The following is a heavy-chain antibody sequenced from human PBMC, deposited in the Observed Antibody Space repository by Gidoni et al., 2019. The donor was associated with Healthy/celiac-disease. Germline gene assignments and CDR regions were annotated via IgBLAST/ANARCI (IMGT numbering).Heavy chain of an antibody. J-gene: IGHJ4*02. D-gene: IGHD5-12*01. CDR1: GFTFSSYS. V-gene: IGHV3-21*01. CDR3: ARGPSGYDYYFDY. CDR2: ISSSSSYI. Sequence: EVQLVESGGGLVKPGGSLRLSCAASGFTFSSYSMNWVRQAPGKGLEWVSSISSSSSYIYYADSVKGRFTISRDNAKNSLYLQMNSLRAEDTAVYYCARGPSGYDYYFDYWGQGTLVTVSS.